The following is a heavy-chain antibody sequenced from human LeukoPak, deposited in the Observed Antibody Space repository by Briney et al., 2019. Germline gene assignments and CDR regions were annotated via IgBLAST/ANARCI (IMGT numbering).Heavy chain of an antibody. J-gene: IGHJ5*02. CDR2: INHSGST. D-gene: IGHD2-15*01. Sequence: PSETLSLTCAVYGGSFSGYYWSWIRQPPGKGLEWIGEINHSGSTNYNPSLKSRVTISVDTSKNQFSLKLSSVTAADAAVYYCARGPVSLGYCRGGSCYRPNWFDPWGQGTLVTVSS. V-gene: IGHV4-34*01. CDR3: ARGPVSLGYCRGGSCYRPNWFDP. CDR1: GGSFSGYY.